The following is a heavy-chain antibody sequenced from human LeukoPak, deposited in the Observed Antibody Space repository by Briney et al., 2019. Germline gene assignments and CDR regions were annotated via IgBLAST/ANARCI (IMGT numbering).Heavy chain of an antibody. CDR1: GGSISSSSYY. CDR2: IYTSGST. J-gene: IGHJ3*02. Sequence: PSETLSLTCTVSGGSISSSSYYWSWIRQPAGKGLEWIGRIYTSGSTNYNPSLKSRVTMSVDTSKNQFSLKLSSVTAADTAVYYCARGRWFGETNAFDIWGQGTMVTVSS. CDR3: ARGRWFGETNAFDI. D-gene: IGHD3-10*01. V-gene: IGHV4-61*02.